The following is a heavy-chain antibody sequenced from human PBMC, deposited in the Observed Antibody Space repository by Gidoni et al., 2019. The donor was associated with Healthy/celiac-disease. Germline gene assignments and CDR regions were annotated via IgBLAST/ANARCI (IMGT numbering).Heavy chain of an antibody. CDR2: INPSGGST. D-gene: IGHD2-2*02. CDR3: ARDGEICSSTSCYTETYYYYYGMDV. J-gene: IGHJ6*02. CDR1: GYTFTSYY. Sequence: QVQLVQSGAEVQKPGASVKVSCQASGYTFTSYYMHWVRQAPGQGLEWMGIINPSGGSTSYAQKLQGRVTMTRDTSTSTVYMELSSLRSEDTAVYYCARDGEICSSTSCYTETYYYYYGMDVWGQGTTVTVSS. V-gene: IGHV1-46*04.